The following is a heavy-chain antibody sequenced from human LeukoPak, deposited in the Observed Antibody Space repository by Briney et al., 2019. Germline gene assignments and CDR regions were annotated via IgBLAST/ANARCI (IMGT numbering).Heavy chain of an antibody. J-gene: IGHJ6*03. Sequence: GGSLRLSCAASGFTFSSYAMSWVRQAPGKGLEWVSAISGSGGSTYYADSVKGRFTISRDNSKNTLYLKMNSLRAEDTAVYYCAKDVSGSYFHYYYYMDGGGKGSTVTVSS. V-gene: IGHV3-23*01. CDR3: AKDVSGSYFHYYYYMDG. CDR2: ISGSGGST. CDR1: GFTFSSYA. D-gene: IGHD1-26*01.